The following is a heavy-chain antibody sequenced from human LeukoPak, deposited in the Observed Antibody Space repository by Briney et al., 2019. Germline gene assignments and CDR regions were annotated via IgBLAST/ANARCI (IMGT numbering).Heavy chain of an antibody. V-gene: IGHV4-59*10. Sequence: SATLSLTCAVHGGSFSGDYWSSIRQSAGKGLEWVGRIYSSGSTNYNPSLKSRVTMPVDTSKNQFSLKLSSVTAADTAVYYCARGLKYSGTYGWFDPWGQGTPVPVSS. J-gene: IGHJ5*02. D-gene: IGHD1-26*01. CDR3: ARGLKYSGTYGWFDP. CDR1: GGSFSGDY. CDR2: IYSSGST.